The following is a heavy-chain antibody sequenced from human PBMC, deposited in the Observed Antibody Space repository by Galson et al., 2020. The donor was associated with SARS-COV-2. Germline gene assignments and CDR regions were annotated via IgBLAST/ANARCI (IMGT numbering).Heavy chain of an antibody. D-gene: IGHD3-9*01. CDR3: ARQILTGYYSFYYFDF. CDR1: GCSISSSTYY. Sequence: SETLSLTCTASGCSISSSTYYWGWVRQPPGEGLESIGSTYYTESNYYNPSLTSRVTMSVDTSRNQFSLKLSSVTAADTAVYYCARQILTGYYSFYYFDFWGQGTLVTVSS. CDR2: TYYTESN. V-gene: IGHV4-39*01. J-gene: IGHJ4*02.